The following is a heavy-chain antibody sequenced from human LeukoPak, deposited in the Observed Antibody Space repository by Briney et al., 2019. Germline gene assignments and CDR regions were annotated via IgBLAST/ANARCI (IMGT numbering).Heavy chain of an antibody. D-gene: IGHD6-13*01. CDR3: ARDRIAAAGTDYDY. V-gene: IGHV1-8*01. CDR2: MNPNSGNT. J-gene: IGHJ4*02. Sequence: ASVKVSCKASGYTFTSYDINWVRQATGQGLEWMGWMNPNSGNTGYAQKFQGRVTMTRNTSISTAYMELSSLRSEDTAVYYCARDRIAAAGTDYDYWGQGALVTVSS. CDR1: GYTFTSYD.